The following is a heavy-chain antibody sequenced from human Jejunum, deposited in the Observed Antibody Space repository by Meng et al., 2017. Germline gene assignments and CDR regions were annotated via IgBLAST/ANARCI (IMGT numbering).Heavy chain of an antibody. CDR3: ARDNYDTASRFDY. Sequence: QVQLLHAWSELKGPGASVKVSCKASGYTFTSYAINWLRQAPGQGPEWMGWINTNNGNPTYAQGFTGRFVFSLDTSVSTAYVQISSLKVEDTAMYYCARDNYDTASRFDYWGQGTLVTVSS. CDR2: INTNNGNP. CDR1: GYTFTSYA. D-gene: IGHD3-22*01. J-gene: IGHJ4*02. V-gene: IGHV7-4-1*02.